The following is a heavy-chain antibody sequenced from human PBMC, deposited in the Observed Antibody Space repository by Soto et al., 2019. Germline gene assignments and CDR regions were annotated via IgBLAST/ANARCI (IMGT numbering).Heavy chain of an antibody. D-gene: IGHD3-16*01. CDR3: ARALGSWGAYYFDY. CDR2: TYWDDDK. Sequence: QITLKESGPTLVKPTQTLTLTCTVSGFSLNTYGVGVGWIRQPPGKPLECLALTYWDDDKRYSPSLKSRLTITEDTSKTQVVLTMTNMDPVDTVTYYCARALGSWGAYYFDYWGQGTLVTVSS. V-gene: IGHV2-5*02. J-gene: IGHJ4*02. CDR1: GFSLNTYGVG.